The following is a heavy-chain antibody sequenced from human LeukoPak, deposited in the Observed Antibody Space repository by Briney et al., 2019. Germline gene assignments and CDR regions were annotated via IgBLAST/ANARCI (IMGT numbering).Heavy chain of an antibody. CDR3: ARDPKDDTSGYYYFDY. J-gene: IGHJ4*02. Sequence: ASVKVSCKASGYTFTNYYIDWVRQAPGQGPEWMGIINPSGGSTIYAQKFQGRVTMTRDMSTSTLYMELSRLRSEDTAVYYCARDPKDDTSGYYYFDYWGQGTLVTVSS. CDR2: INPSGGST. D-gene: IGHD3-22*01. CDR1: GYTFTNYY. V-gene: IGHV1-46*01.